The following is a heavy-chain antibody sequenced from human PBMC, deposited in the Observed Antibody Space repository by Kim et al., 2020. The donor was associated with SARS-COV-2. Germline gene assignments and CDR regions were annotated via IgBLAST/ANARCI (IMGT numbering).Heavy chain of an antibody. V-gene: IGHV1-24*01. CDR2: FDPEDGET. J-gene: IGHJ5*02. CDR1: GYTLTELS. Sequence: ASVKVSCKVSGYTLTELSMHWVRPAPGKGLEWMGGFDPEDGETIYAQKFQGRVTMTEDTSTDTAYMELSSLRSEDTAIYYCATSSPYYYGSGWFHPWGQGTLVTVSS. CDR3: ATSSPYYYGSGWFHP. D-gene: IGHD3-10*01.